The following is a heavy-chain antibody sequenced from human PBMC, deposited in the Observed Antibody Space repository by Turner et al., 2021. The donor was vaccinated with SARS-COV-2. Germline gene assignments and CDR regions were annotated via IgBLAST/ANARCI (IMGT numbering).Heavy chain of an antibody. D-gene: IGHD3-3*01. CDR3: ARLDYDFWSGYPDRGYFDL. V-gene: IGHV4-39*01. J-gene: IGHJ2*01. CDR1: GGSISSSRYY. Sequence: QLQLQESGPGLVKPSETLSLTCTVSGGSISSSRYYWGWIRQPPGKGLEWIGSSYYSGSTNYNPSLKSRVTISVDTSKNQFSLKLSSVTAADTAVYYCARLDYDFWSGYPDRGYFDLWGPWHPGHCLL. CDR2: SYYSGST.